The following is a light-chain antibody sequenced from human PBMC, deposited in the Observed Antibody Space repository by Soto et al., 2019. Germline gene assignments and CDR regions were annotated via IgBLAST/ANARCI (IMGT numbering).Light chain of an antibody. J-gene: IGKJ4*01. CDR2: GAS. CDR3: QQYNDWPPLT. Sequence: EIAMPQSPATLSVSPGERATLSCRASQSVSSNLAWYQQKPGQTPRLLVYGASTRATGVPVRFSGSGSGTEFNLTISSLQSEDFAVYYCQQYNDWPPLTFGGGTKVEIK. CDR1: QSVSSN. V-gene: IGKV3-15*01.